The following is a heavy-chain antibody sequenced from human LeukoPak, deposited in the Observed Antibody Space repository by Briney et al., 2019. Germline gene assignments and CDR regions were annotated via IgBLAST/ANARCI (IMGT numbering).Heavy chain of an antibody. Sequence: ASVKVSCKASGYTFTGYHIHWVRQAPGQGLEWMGWISVNNGNTHYAQKFQGRVTMTTDTSTSTAYMEVRSLRSDDTAVYYCQRITIFGVIIDFDYWGLGTLVTVSS. J-gene: IGHJ4*02. CDR2: ISVNNGNT. V-gene: IGHV1-18*04. CDR1: GYTFTGYH. D-gene: IGHD3-3*01. CDR3: QRITIFGVIIDFDY.